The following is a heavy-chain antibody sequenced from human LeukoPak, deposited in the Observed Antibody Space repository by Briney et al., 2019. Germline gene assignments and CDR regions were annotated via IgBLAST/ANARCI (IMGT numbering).Heavy chain of an antibody. V-gene: IGHV4-39*01. J-gene: IGHJ5*02. CDR1: GGSISSSNYY. CDR2: IYYSGST. Sequence: SETLSLTCTVSGGSISSSNYYWGWIRQPPGKGLEWIGTIYYSGSTYYNSSLKSRVTISVDTSKNHFSLKMSSVTATDTAMYYCARHGALCTGGSCTRFDPWGQGTLVTVSS. CDR3: ARHGALCTGGSCTRFDP. D-gene: IGHD2-15*01.